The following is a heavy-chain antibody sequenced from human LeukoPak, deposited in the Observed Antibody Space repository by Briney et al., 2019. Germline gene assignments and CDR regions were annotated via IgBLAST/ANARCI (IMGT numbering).Heavy chain of an antibody. V-gene: IGHV3-48*03. CDR1: GVTIGSFE. J-gene: IGHJ5*02. D-gene: IGHD6-19*01. CDR2: ISLRGGTI. Sequence: PGESLRLSCAASGVTIGSFEMSWVRQAPGKGLEWVSFISLRGGTILYADSVQGRFTISRDNAKNSLYLQMNTLTAEDTAIYYCARVLGGSGRSGEWFDLWGQGTLVTVSS. CDR3: ARVLGGSGRSGEWFDL.